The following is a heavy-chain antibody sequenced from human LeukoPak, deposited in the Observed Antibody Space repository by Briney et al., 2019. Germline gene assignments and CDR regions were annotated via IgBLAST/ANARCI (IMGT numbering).Heavy chain of an antibody. CDR1: GFTFSSYG. D-gene: IGHD4-17*01. CDR2: ISYDGSNK. V-gene: IGHV3-30*03. CDR3: KTSTVTTEGNFDY. Sequence: GGSLRLSCAASGFTFSSYGMHWVRQAPGKGLEWVAVISYDGSNKYYADSVKGRFTISRDNSKNTLYLQMNSLRAEDTAVYHCKTSTVTTEGNFDYWGQGTLVTVSS. J-gene: IGHJ4*02.